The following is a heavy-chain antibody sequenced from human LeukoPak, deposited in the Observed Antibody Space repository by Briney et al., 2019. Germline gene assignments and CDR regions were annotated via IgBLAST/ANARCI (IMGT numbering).Heavy chain of an antibody. CDR1: GFTFSSYA. V-gene: IGHV3-30-3*01. CDR2: ISYDGSNK. CDR3: ARDRVRGSSGPFGY. D-gene: IGHD3-22*01. J-gene: IGHJ4*02. Sequence: GGSLRLSCAASGFTFSSYAMHWVRQAPGKGLEWVAVISYDGSNKYYAYSVKGRFTISRDNSKNTLYLQMNSLRAEDTAVYYCARDRVRGSSGPFGYWGQGTLVTVSS.